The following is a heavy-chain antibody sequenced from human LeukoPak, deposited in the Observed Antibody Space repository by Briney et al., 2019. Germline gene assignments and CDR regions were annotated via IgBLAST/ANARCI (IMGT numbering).Heavy chain of an antibody. J-gene: IGHJ4*02. V-gene: IGHV3-15*01. Sequence: GGSLRLSCAASGFTFSNAWMSWVRQAPGKGLEWVGRIKSKTDGGTTDYAAPVKGRFTISRDDSKNTLYLQMNSLKTENTAVYYCTTTGFIVVVPAATSGDYWGQGTLVTVSS. D-gene: IGHD2-2*01. CDR3: TTTGFIVVVPAATSGDY. CDR1: GFTFSNAW. CDR2: IKSKTDGGTT.